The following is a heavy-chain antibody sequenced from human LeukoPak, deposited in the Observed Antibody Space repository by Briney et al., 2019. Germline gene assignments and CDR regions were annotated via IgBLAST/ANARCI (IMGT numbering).Heavy chain of an antibody. CDR3: ARAGESSYDAFDI. CDR2: INHSGST. J-gene: IGHJ3*02. D-gene: IGHD3-16*01. Sequence: SETLSLTCAVYGGSFSGYYWSWIRQPPGKGLEWIGEINHSGSTNYNPSLKSRVIISVDTSKNQFSLKLSSVTAADTAVYYCARAGESSYDAFDIWGQGTMVTVSS. V-gene: IGHV4-34*01. CDR1: GGSFSGYY.